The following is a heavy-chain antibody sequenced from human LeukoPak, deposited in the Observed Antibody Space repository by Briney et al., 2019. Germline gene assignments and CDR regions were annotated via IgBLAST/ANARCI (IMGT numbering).Heavy chain of an antibody. V-gene: IGHV3-7*01. Sequence: GGSLRLSCAASGFTFSSYWMSWVRQAPGKGLEWVANIKQDGSEKYYVDSVKGRFTISRDNAKNSLYLQMNSLRAEDTAVYYCAREKTYYYGSGSYSIDYWGQGTLVTVSS. D-gene: IGHD3-10*01. CDR1: GFTFSSYW. J-gene: IGHJ4*02. CDR3: AREKTYYYGSGSYSIDY. CDR2: IKQDGSEK.